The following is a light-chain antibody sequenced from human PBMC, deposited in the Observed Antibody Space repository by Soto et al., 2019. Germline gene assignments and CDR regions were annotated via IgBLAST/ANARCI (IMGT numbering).Light chain of an antibody. J-gene: IGKJ4*01. CDR1: QSISSN. CDR3: QQYHDWPPLT. CDR2: SAS. V-gene: IGKV3-15*01. Sequence: EIVVTQSPATLSVSLGERVTLSCRASQSISSNLAWYQQKPGLPPRLLFYSASARATGTSARFSGSGSGTEFTLTISSLQSEDVAVYYWQQYHDWPPLTFGGGTKVQIK.